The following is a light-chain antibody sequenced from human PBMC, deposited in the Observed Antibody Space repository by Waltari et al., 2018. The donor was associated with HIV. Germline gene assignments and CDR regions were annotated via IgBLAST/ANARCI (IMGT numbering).Light chain of an antibody. CDR3: ATWDDSRSVGV. Sequence: QSVLTQPPSASGTPGQRVTISCSGSSSNLASNYVYWYQQHPGTAPKLLIYRNNQRPAGVPARFSGANSCTSASLAISGLRSEDDADYYCATWDDSRSVGVFGGGTKLTVL. J-gene: IGLJ2*01. V-gene: IGLV1-47*01. CDR1: SSNLASNY. CDR2: RNN.